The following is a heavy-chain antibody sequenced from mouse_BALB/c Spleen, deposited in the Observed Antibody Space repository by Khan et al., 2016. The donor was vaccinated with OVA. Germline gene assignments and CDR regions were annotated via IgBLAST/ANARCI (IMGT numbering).Heavy chain of an antibody. J-gene: IGHJ3*01. CDR1: GYTFTSYW. Sequence: QIQLVQSGAELAKPGASVKMSCKASGYTFTSYWMHWVKQRPGQGLEWIGYINPSTGYTEYNQKFKDKATLTTDKSSSTAYMQLSSLTSEDSAVYYVARRGRYGIFAYWGQGTLVTVSA. CDR2: INPSTGYT. D-gene: IGHD2-1*01. CDR3: ARRGRYGIFAY. V-gene: IGHV1-7*01.